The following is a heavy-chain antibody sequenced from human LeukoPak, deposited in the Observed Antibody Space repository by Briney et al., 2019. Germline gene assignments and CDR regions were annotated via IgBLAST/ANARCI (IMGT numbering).Heavy chain of an antibody. CDR1: GYTFTCYY. D-gene: IGHD1-26*01. CDR3: ARDFSGSSFY. Sequence: GSVKVSCKASGYTFTCYYMHWVRQAPGQGLEWMGWINPNSGGTNYAQKFQGRVTMTRDTSISTAYVELSRLRSDDTAVYYCARDFSGSSFYWGQGTLVTVSS. CDR2: INPNSGGT. V-gene: IGHV1-2*02. J-gene: IGHJ4*02.